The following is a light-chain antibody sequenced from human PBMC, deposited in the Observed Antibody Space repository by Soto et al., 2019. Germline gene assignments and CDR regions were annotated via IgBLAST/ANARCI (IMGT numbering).Light chain of an antibody. CDR3: QQSYSTLWT. V-gene: IGKV1-5*03. J-gene: IGKJ1*01. Sequence: DIQMTQSPSILSASVGDRVTITCRASQSISSWLAWYQQKPGKAPNLLIHKASHLESGVPSRFSGSGSGTDFTLTISSLQPEDFATYYCQQSYSTLWTFGQGTKVDIK. CDR2: KAS. CDR1: QSISSW.